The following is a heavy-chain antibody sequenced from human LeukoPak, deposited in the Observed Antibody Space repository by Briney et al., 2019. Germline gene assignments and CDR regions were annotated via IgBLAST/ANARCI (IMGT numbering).Heavy chain of an antibody. V-gene: IGHV3-30-3*02. CDR1: GFAFSSYA. D-gene: IGHD6-19*01. J-gene: IGHJ4*02. CDR3: AKCESDSSGWYRPGLILH. CDR2: ISNDGNNK. Sequence: PGGSLRLSCAASGFAFSSYAMHWVRQAPGTGLEWVTLISNDGNNKYYTDSVKGRFTISRDNTKNTVYLQMNSLRAEDTAVYYCAKCESDSSGWYRPGLILHWGQGTLVTVSS.